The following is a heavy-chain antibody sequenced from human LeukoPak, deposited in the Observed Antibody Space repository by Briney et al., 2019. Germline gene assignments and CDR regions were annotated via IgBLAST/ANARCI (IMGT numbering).Heavy chain of an antibody. CDR3: ARDQYSSSWYPFDY. V-gene: IGHV4-4*07. J-gene: IGHJ4*02. Sequence: SETLSLTCTVSGGSISSYYWSWIRQPAGRGLEWIGRIYTSGSTNYNPSLKSRVTMSVDTSKDQFSPKLSSVTAADTAVYYCARDQYSSSWYPFDYWGQGTLVTVSS. D-gene: IGHD6-13*01. CDR2: IYTSGST. CDR1: GGSISSYY.